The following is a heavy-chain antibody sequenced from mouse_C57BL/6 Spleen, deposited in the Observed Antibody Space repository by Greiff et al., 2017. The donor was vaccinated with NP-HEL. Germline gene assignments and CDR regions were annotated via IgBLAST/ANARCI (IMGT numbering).Heavy chain of an antibody. CDR1: GFTFSSYA. Sequence: EVQLVESGGGLVKPGGSLKLSCAASGFTFSSYAMSWVRQTPEKRLEWVATISDGGSYTYYPDNVKGRFTISRDNAKNNLYLQMSHLKSEDTAMYYCARRRGYYGSSGYAMDYWGQGTSVTVSS. D-gene: IGHD1-1*01. V-gene: IGHV5-4*03. J-gene: IGHJ4*01. CDR2: ISDGGSYT. CDR3: ARRRGYYGSSGYAMDY.